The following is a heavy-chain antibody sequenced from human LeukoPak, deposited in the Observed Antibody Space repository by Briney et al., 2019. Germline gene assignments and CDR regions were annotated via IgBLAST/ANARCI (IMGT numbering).Heavy chain of an antibody. V-gene: IGHV4-4*07. D-gene: IGHD4-17*01. CDR1: GGSIRNYY. CDR2: IHSSGST. Sequence: SETLSLTCTVSGGSIRNYYWSWMRQPAGKGLEWIGRIHSSGSTNYNPSLKRRVTISVDTSMNQFSLQLSSVTAADTAVYYCARRYGDYGQGQFNFWGQGTIVTVSS. CDR3: ARRYGDYGQGQFNF. J-gene: IGHJ3*01.